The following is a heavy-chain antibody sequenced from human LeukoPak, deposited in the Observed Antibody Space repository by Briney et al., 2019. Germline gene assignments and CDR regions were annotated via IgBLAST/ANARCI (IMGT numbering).Heavy chain of an antibody. CDR2: INHSGGT. V-gene: IGHV4-34*01. CDR3: SRFPDSEPIDN. Sequence: TSETLSLTCVVSGGSFSGYYLTWIRQAPGKGLEWIGDINHSGGTSYNPSFKSRASVSLGTSKKQFSLYLISVTAVDTAVYFCSRFPDSEPIDNLGQGTLGTGSS. D-gene: IGHD1-26*01. J-gene: IGHJ4*02. CDR1: GGSFSGYY.